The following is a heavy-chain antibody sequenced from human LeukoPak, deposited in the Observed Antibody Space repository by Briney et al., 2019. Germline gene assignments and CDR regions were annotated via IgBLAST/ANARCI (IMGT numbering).Heavy chain of an antibody. D-gene: IGHD1-26*01. CDR3: ARPSIVGATYAFDI. CDR1: GGSFSGYY. V-gene: IGHV4-34*01. Sequence: SETLSLTCAVYGGSFSGYYWSWIRQPPGKGLEWIGEINYSGSTNYNPSLKSRVTISVDTSKNQFSLKLNSVTAADTAVYYCARPSIVGATYAFDIWGQGTMVTVSS. J-gene: IGHJ3*02. CDR2: INYSGST.